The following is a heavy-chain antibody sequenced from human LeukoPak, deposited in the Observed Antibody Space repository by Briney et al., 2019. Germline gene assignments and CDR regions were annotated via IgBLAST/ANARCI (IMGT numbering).Heavy chain of an antibody. V-gene: IGHV3-30*04. Sequence: GGSLRLSCAASGFTFSSYAMHWVRQAPGKGLEWVAVISYDGSNKYYADSVKGRFTISRDNSKNTLYLQMNSLRAEDTAVYYCARGLTTLRGVINAFDIWGRGTMVTVSS. D-gene: IGHD3-10*01. CDR1: GFTFSSYA. CDR3: ARGLTTLRGVINAFDI. J-gene: IGHJ3*02. CDR2: ISYDGSNK.